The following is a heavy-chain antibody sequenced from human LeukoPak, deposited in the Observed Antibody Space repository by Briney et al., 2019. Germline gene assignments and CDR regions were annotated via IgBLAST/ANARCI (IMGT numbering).Heavy chain of an antibody. CDR3: ARGGDIDY. V-gene: IGHV3-48*01. Sequence: SGGSLRLSCAASGFTFSSYWMSWVRQAPGKGLEWVSYISGSGATIYYADSVRGRFTISRDNAKNSLYLQMNSLRVDDTAMYYCARGGDIDYWGQGTLVTVSS. D-gene: IGHD4-17*01. CDR2: ISGSGATI. CDR1: GFTFSSYW. J-gene: IGHJ4*02.